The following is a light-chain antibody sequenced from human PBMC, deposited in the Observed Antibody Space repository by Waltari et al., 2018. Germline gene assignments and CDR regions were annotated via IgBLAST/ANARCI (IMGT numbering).Light chain of an antibody. Sequence: QSRLTQPPSVAGAPRPRVTISCTGSSPNLGAGYDVHGYQVLPGTAPKLLIYGNSNRPSGVPDRFSGSKSGTSASLAITGLQAEDEADYYCQSYDSSLSGSLFGGGTKLTVL. CDR3: QSYDSSLSGSL. V-gene: IGLV1-40*01. J-gene: IGLJ2*01. CDR2: GNS. CDR1: SPNLGAGYD.